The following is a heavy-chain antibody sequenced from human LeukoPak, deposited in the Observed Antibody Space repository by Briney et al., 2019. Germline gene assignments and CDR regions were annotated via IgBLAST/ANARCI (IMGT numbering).Heavy chain of an antibody. V-gene: IGHV5-51*01. J-gene: IGHJ5*02. CDR2: IYPGDSDT. CDR3: PRQDEQWLVRGWFDP. CDR1: GYSFTSYW. Sequence: GESLKISCKGSGYSFTSYWIGWVRQMPGKGLEWMGIIYPGDSDTRYSPSFQGQVTISADNSISTAYLQWSSLKASDTAMYYCPRQDEQWLVRGWFDPWGQGTLVTVSS. D-gene: IGHD6-19*01.